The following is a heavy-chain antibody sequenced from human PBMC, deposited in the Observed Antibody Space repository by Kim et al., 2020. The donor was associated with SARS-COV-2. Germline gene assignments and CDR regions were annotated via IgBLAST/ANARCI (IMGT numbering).Heavy chain of an antibody. D-gene: IGHD3-10*01. Sequence: YYSESTYYNPSLKSRVTISVDTSKNQFSLKLSSVTAADTAVYYCARNSGVWGQGTTVTVSS. V-gene: IGHV4-39*01. J-gene: IGHJ6*02. CDR2: YYSEST. CDR3: ARNSGV.